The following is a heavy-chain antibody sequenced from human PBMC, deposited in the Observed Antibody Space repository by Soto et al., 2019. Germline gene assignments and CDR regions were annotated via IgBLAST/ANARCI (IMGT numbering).Heavy chain of an antibody. CDR1: GFTFSSYD. V-gene: IGHV3-13*01. CDR2: IGTAGDT. CDR3: ARDSIGYYDFWSGYYGSSYYYGMDV. D-gene: IGHD3-3*01. Sequence: GGSLRLSCAASGFTFSSYDMHWVRQATGKGLEWVSAIGTAGDTYYPGSVKGRFTISRENAKNSLYLQMNSLRAEDTAVYYCARDSIGYYDFWSGYYGSSYYYGMDVWGQGTTVTVSS. J-gene: IGHJ6*02.